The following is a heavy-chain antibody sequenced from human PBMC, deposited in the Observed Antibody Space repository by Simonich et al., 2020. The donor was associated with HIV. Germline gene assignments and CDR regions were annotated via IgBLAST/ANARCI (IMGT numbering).Heavy chain of an antibody. V-gene: IGHV4-34*01. CDR3: AKVARYFDWYSTAFDY. CDR2: ITYSGRT. J-gene: IGHJ4*02. Sequence: QVQLQQWGAGLLKPSETLSLTCAVYGGSFSGYYWGWIRQPPGKGLEWIGEITYSGRTNYNSALKSRVTISVDTSKNQFSLKLTSVTAADTAVYYCAKVARYFDWYSTAFDYWGQGTLVTVSS. D-gene: IGHD3-9*01. CDR1: GGSFSGYY.